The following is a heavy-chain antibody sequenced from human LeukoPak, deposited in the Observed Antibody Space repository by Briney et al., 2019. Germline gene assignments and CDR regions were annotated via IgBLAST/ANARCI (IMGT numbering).Heavy chain of an antibody. J-gene: IGHJ4*02. D-gene: IGHD5-24*01. Sequence: GGSLRLSCAASGFTFGSYGMHWVRQAPGKGLEWVAVISYDGSNKYYADSVKGRFTISRDNSKNTLYLQMNSLRAEDTAVYYCAKGRDGYNADFDYWGQGTLVTVSS. CDR2: ISYDGSNK. V-gene: IGHV3-30*18. CDR3: AKGRDGYNADFDY. CDR1: GFTFGSYG.